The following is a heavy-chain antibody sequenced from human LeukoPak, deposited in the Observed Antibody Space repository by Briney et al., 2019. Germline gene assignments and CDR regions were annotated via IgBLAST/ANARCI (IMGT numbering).Heavy chain of an antibody. CDR3: ARDRYGSGSYYNN. CDR2: IFASGSTT. Sequence: GGSLRLSCAASGFTFSGYAMNWVRQAPGKGLEWVSLIFASGSTTKYADSVKGRFAISRDNSKNTLYLQMNSLRAEDTAVYYCARDRYGSGSYYNNWGQGTLVTVSS. D-gene: IGHD3-10*01. V-gene: IGHV3-23*03. J-gene: IGHJ4*02. CDR1: GFTFSGYA.